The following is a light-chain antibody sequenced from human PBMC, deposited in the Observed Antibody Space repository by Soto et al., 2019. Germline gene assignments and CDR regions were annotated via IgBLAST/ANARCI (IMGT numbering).Light chain of an antibody. Sequence: EIVMTQFPATLSVSPGERATLSCRARQSVGTKVIWYQQKSGQAPSLLIVGATTRATGVPARFSGSGSGTDFTLTISRLEPEDFAVYHCQLYNKWSSISFGQGTRLEIK. CDR2: GAT. CDR1: QSVGTK. J-gene: IGKJ5*01. CDR3: QLYNKWSSIS. V-gene: IGKV3-15*01.